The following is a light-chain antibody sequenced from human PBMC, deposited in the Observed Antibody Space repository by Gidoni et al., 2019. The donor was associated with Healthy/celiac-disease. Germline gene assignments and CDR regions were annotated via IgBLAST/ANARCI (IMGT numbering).Light chain of an antibody. CDR2: DHT. V-gene: IGLV1-51*01. CDR3: GTWDSSLSSGGWV. Sequence: QSVWTKPHSVSAAAGQKVTISCSGSRANIGHNYVSWYKQLPGTATKLLIYDHTKRPSWIPARFSGSKSGTSASLGITRLQTGDEADYYCGTWDSSLSSGGWVFGGGPTLTVL. J-gene: IGLJ3*02. CDR1: RANIGHNY.